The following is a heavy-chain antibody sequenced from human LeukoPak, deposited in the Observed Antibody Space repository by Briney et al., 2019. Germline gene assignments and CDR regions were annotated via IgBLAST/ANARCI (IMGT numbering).Heavy chain of an antibody. CDR1: GDSMNNYY. Sequence: PSETPSLTCTVSGDSMNNYYWSWIRQPAGKGLEWIGRIYSSGSTNYNPSLKSRVTMSVDTSKNLFSLKLISVTAADTAVYYCARVLSGSHSIWGQGTLVTVSS. CDR3: ARVLSGSHSI. V-gene: IGHV4-4*07. CDR2: IYSSGST. J-gene: IGHJ4*02. D-gene: IGHD1-26*01.